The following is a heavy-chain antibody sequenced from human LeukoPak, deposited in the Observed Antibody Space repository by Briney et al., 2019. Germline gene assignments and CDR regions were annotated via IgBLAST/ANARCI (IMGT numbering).Heavy chain of an antibody. D-gene: IGHD3-22*01. V-gene: IGHV3-30*02. Sequence: PGGSLRLSCTASEFTFSHYGMHWVRQAPGKGLEWVTFIRFDGSNTYYGDSVKGRFTISRDNAKRTLYLQMNSLRPEDTAVYYCAKGLPFDGSTYFDDWGQGSLVTVS. CDR3: AKGLPFDGSTYFDD. J-gene: IGHJ4*02. CDR1: EFTFSHYG. CDR2: IRFDGSNT.